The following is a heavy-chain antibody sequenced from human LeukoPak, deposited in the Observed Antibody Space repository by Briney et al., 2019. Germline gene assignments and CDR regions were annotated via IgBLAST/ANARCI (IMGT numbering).Heavy chain of an antibody. CDR1: GYTFTSYG. D-gene: IGHD6-13*01. J-gene: IGHJ5*02. V-gene: IGHV1-18*01. Sequence: GASVKVSCKASGYTFTSYGISWVRQAPGQGLEWMGWISAYNGNTNYAQKLQGRVTMTTDTSTSTAYMELRSLRPDDTAVYYSAKRKQQLVRNLFDPWGQGTLVTVSS. CDR2: ISAYNGNT. CDR3: AKRKQQLVRNLFDP.